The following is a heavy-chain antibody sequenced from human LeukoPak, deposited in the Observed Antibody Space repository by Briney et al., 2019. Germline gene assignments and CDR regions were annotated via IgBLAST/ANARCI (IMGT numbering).Heavy chain of an antibody. V-gene: IGHV3-23*01. D-gene: IGHD6-19*01. CDR3: AKVPDQPLQWLAYFDY. Sequence: HPGGSLRLSCAASGFTFSSYAMSWVRQAPGKGLEWVSAISGSGGSTYYADSVKGRFTISRDNSKNTLYLQMNSLRAEDTAVYYCAKVPDQPLQWLAYFDYWGQGTLVTVSS. CDR2: ISGSGGST. CDR1: GFTFSSYA. J-gene: IGHJ4*02.